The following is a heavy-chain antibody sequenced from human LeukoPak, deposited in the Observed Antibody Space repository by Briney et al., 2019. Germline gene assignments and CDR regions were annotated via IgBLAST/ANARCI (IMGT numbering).Heavy chain of an antibody. CDR1: GSSISSYY. Sequence: SETLSLICTVSGSSISSYYWSWIRQPPGKGLEWIAYIYYSGSTNYNPSLKSRVTISVDTSKNQFSLKLSSVTAADTAVYYCARGSGGSYFDYWGQGTLVTVSS. J-gene: IGHJ4*02. V-gene: IGHV4-59*01. CDR3: ARGSGGSYFDY. D-gene: IGHD1-26*01. CDR2: IYYSGST.